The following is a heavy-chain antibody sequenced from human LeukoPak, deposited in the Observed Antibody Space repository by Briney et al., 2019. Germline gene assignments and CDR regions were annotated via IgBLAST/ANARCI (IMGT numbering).Heavy chain of an antibody. CDR2: ISSSGSTI. D-gene: IGHD6-13*01. Sequence: GGSLRLSCAASGLTFSDYYMSWIRQAPGKGLEWVSYISSSGSTIYYADSVKGRFTISRDNAKNSLYLQMNSLRAEDTAVYYCARGSSSWYDPLDYWGQGTLVTVSS. J-gene: IGHJ4*02. V-gene: IGHV3-11*01. CDR3: ARGSSSWYDPLDY. CDR1: GLTFSDYY.